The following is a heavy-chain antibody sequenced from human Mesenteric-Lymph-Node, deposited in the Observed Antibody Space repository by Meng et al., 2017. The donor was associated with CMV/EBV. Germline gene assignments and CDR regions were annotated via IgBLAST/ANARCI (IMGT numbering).Heavy chain of an antibody. Sequence: ASGYTFTGKDIHWVRQAPEQRLECMGWINAGNGNTKYAQKFQGRVTITRDTSASTAYMELSSLRSEDTAVYYCARGPQLWPKGAFDIWGQGTMVTVSS. D-gene: IGHD3-16*01. CDR2: INAGNGNT. CDR1: GYTFTGKD. CDR3: ARGPQLWPKGAFDI. V-gene: IGHV1-3*01. J-gene: IGHJ3*02.